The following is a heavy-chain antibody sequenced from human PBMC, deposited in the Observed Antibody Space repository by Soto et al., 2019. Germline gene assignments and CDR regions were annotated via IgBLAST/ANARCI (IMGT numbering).Heavy chain of an antibody. CDR3: ARGTIFGVVTSTSDYYYYGMDV. CDR1: GGTFSSYA. J-gene: IGHJ6*02. D-gene: IGHD3-3*01. Sequence: QVQLVQSGAEVKKPGSSVNGSCKASGGTFSSYAISWVRQAPGQGLGWMGGIIPIFGTANYAQKFQGRVTVTADESTSTAYMELSSLRSEDTAMYYCARGTIFGVVTSTSDYYYYGMDVWGQGTTVTVSS. V-gene: IGHV1-69*01. CDR2: IIPIFGTA.